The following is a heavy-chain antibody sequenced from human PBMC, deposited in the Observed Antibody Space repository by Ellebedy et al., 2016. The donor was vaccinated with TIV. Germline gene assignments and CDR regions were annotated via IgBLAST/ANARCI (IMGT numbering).Heavy chain of an antibody. V-gene: IGHV4-59*08. J-gene: IGHJ5*02. D-gene: IGHD3-10*01. CDR3: ASHMVRESTWFDP. CDR1: GGSISGYY. CDR2: IYYSGIT. Sequence: MPGGSLRLSCTVSGGSISGYYWGWIRQPPGKGLEWIGYIYYSGITDYNPSLRSRVIISVDTSKNQLSLKLSSVTAADTAVYYCASHMVRESTWFDPWGQGTLVTVSS.